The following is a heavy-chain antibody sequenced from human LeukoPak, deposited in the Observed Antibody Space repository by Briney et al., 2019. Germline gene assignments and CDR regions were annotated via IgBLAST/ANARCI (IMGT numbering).Heavy chain of an antibody. Sequence: SETLSLTCTVSGGSISSYYWSWIRQPPGKGLEWIGYIYYGGSTNYNPSLKSRVTISADTSKNQFSLKLSSVTAADTAVYFCARHEGYNYAFAYWGQGTLITVSS. D-gene: IGHD1-1*01. CDR1: GGSISSYY. V-gene: IGHV4-59*08. J-gene: IGHJ4*02. CDR2: IYYGGST. CDR3: ARHEGYNYAFAY.